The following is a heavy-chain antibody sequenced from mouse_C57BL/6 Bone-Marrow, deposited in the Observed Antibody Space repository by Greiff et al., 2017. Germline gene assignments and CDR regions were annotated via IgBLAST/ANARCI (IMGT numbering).Heavy chain of an antibody. Sequence: EVQLVESGGDLVKPGGSLKLSCAASGFTFSSYGMSWVRQTPDKRLEWVATISSGGSYTYYPDSVKGRFTISRDNAKNTLYLQMSSLKSEDTAMYYCARQGVYYGYDGGAYWGQGTLVTVSA. CDR1: GFTFSSYG. D-gene: IGHD2-2*01. CDR2: ISSGGSYT. J-gene: IGHJ3*01. V-gene: IGHV5-6*01. CDR3: ARQGVYYGYDGGAY.